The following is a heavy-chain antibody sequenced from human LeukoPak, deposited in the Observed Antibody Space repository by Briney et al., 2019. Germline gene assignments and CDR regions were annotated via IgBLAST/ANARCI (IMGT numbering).Heavy chain of an antibody. Sequence: PGGSLRLSCAASGFTFSSYAMHWVRQAPGKGLEWVAVISYGGSNKYYADSVKGRFTISRDNSKNTLYLQMNSLRAEDTAVYYCAISIDYGAPFDYWGQGTLVTVSS. J-gene: IGHJ4*02. CDR1: GFTFSSYA. CDR2: ISYGGSNK. V-gene: IGHV3-30-3*01. CDR3: AISIDYGAPFDY. D-gene: IGHD4-17*01.